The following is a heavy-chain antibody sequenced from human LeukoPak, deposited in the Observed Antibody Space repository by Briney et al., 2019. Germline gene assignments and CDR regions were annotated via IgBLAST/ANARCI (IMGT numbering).Heavy chain of an antibody. Sequence: SETLSLTCAVYGGSFSGYYWSWIRQPPGKGLEWIGYIYYSGSTNYSPSLKSRLTISVDTSKNQFSLKLSSVTAADTAVYYCARDHCSSTSCHPWFDPWGQGTLVTVSS. CDR2: IYYSGST. D-gene: IGHD2-2*01. V-gene: IGHV4-59*01. J-gene: IGHJ5*02. CDR3: ARDHCSSTSCHPWFDP. CDR1: GGSFSGYY.